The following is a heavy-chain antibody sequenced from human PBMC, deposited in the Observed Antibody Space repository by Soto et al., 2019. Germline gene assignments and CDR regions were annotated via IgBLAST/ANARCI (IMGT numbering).Heavy chain of an antibody. V-gene: IGHV5-51*01. CDR2: IFPGDSDA. CDR1: GYSFTTHW. Sequence: GESLKISCKASGYSFTTHWIAWVRQVPGKGLEWMRIIFPGDSDAKYSPSFQGHVTMSADKSGSTAYLQWTNLRASDTAIYYCARQYFYGSGIFRKNFDYWGQGTLVTVSS. J-gene: IGHJ4*02. D-gene: IGHD3-10*01. CDR3: ARQYFYGSGIFRKNFDY.